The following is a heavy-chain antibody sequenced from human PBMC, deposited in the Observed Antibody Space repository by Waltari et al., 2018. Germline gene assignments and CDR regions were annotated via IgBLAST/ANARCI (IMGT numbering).Heavy chain of an antibody. CDR2: IYYSGST. J-gene: IGHJ4*02. D-gene: IGHD1-7*01. CDR3: ARGELELRY. V-gene: IGHV4-59*01. CDR1: RGSISSYY. Sequence: QVQLQESGPGLVKPSETLSLTCTVPRGSISSYYWSWIRQPPGKGLEWIGYIYYSGSTNYNPSLKSRVTISVDTSKNQFSLKLSSVTAADTAVYYCARGELELRYWGQGTLVTVSS.